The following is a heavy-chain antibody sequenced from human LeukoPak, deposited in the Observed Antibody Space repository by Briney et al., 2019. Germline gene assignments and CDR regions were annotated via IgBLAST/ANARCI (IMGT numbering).Heavy chain of an antibody. V-gene: IGHV4-39*07. CDR1: GGSISSSSYY. J-gene: IGHJ3*02. CDR3: ARTFPQRIRKIVARGDAFDI. Sequence: SETLSLTCTVSGGSISSSSYYWGWIRQPPGKGLEWIGSIYYSGSTYYNPSLKSRVTISVDTSKNQFSLKLSSVTAADTAVYYCARTFPQRIRKIVARGDAFDIWGQGTMVTVSS. D-gene: IGHD5-12*01. CDR2: IYYSGST.